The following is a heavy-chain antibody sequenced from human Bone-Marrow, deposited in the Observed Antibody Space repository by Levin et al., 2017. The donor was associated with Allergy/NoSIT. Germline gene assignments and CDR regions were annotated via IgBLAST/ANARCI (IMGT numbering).Heavy chain of an antibody. CDR1: GFTFSSYA. V-gene: IGHV3-23*01. CDR3: AKDLGEGPLYCSSTSCLTDYGMDV. J-gene: IGHJ6*02. Sequence: GESLKISCAASGFTFSSYAMSWVRQAPGKGLEWVSAISGSGGSTYYADSVKGRFTISRDNSKNTLYLQMNSLRAEDTAVYYCAKDLGEGPLYCSSTSCLTDYGMDVWGQGTTVTVSS. D-gene: IGHD2-2*01. CDR2: ISGSGGST.